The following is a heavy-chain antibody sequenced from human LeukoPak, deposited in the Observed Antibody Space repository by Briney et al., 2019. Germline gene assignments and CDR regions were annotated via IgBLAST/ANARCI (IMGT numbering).Heavy chain of an antibody. D-gene: IGHD3-3*01. J-gene: IGHJ4*02. CDR3: ASRAIFGVVIMDY. CDR1: GLTFSSYE. CDR2: ISSSGTTI. V-gene: IGHV3-48*03. Sequence: QPGGSLRLSCTTSGLTFSSYEMSWVRQAPGKGLEWVSYISSSGTTIYYADSVKGRFTISRDNAKNSVYLQMNRLRAEDTAVYYCASRAIFGVVIMDYWGQGTLVTVSS.